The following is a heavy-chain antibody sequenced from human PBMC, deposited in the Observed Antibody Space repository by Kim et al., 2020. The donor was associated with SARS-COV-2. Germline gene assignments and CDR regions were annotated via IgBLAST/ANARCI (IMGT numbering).Heavy chain of an antibody. CDR3: ARGREYYYDSSGYSRAVYNWFDN. J-gene: IGHJ5*02. CDR1: GGTFSSYA. V-gene: IGHV1-69*13. D-gene: IGHD3-22*01. CDR2: IIPIFGTA. Sequence: SVKVSCKASGGTFSSYAISWVRQAPGQGLEWMGGIIPIFGTANYAQKFQGRVTITADESTSTAYMELSSLRSEDTAVYYCARGREYYYDSSGYSRAVYNWFDNWGQGTLVTVSS.